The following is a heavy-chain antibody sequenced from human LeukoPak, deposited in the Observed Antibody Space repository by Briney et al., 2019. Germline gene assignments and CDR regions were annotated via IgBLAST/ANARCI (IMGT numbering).Heavy chain of an antibody. V-gene: IGHV1-69*13. D-gene: IGHD3-10*01. J-gene: IGHJ4*02. CDR1: GGTFSSHA. CDR3: ARDSGSGSYYTSVPPEYYFDY. Sequence: SVKVSCKASGGTFSSHAISWVRQAPGQGLEWMGGIIPIFGTANYAQKFQGRVTITADESTSTAYIELSSLRSEDTAVYYCARDSGSGSYYTSVPPEYYFDYWGQGTLVTVSS. CDR2: IIPIFGTA.